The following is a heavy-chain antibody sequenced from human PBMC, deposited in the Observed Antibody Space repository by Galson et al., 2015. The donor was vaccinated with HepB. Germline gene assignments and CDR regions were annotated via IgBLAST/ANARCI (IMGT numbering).Heavy chain of an antibody. CDR2: ISSSGSYR. J-gene: IGHJ6*02. Sequence: SLRLSCAASGFTFSDYNMNWVRQAPGKGLEWVSIISSSGSYRYYSDSLKGRFTISRDNAKNSLYLQMNSLRAEDTAVYFCARVDHGRYGMDVWGQGTTVTVSS. CDR1: GFTFSDYN. CDR3: ARVDHGRYGMDV. D-gene: IGHD1-14*01. V-gene: IGHV3-21*01.